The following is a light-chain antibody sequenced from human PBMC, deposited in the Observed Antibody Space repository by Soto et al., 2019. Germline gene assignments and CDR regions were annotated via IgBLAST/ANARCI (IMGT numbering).Light chain of an antibody. Sequence: EIVMTQSPPTLSVSQGGRATLSCRASQSVSANIAWYQQKPGQAPRLLIYGASSRTTGIPDRFSSSGSGTDFTLTISKLEPEDFAVYYCQQYGSSPLTFGGGTKVDIK. CDR2: GAS. CDR1: QSVSAN. J-gene: IGKJ4*01. V-gene: IGKV3-20*01. CDR3: QQYGSSPLT.